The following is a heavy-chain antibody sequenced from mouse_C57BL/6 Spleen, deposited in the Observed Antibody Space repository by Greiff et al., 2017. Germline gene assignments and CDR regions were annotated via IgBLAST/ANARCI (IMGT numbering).Heavy chain of an antibody. CDR3: ATTARARYYAMDY. CDR1: GYTFISYW. Sequence: QVQLQQPGTELVKPEASVKLSCKASGYTFISYWMHWVKQRPGQGLEWIGNINPSNGGTNYNEKFKSKATLTVDKSSSTAYMQLSSLTSEDSAVYYCATTARARYYAMDYWGQGTSVTVSS. J-gene: IGHJ4*01. D-gene: IGHD3-1*01. V-gene: IGHV1-53*01. CDR2: INPSNGGT.